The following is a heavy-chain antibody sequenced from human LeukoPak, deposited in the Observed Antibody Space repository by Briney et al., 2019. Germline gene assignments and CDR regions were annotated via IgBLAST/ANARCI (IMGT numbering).Heavy chain of an antibody. V-gene: IGHV1-46*01. CDR1: GYTFTSYY. D-gene: IGHD3-22*01. Sequence: ASVKVSCKASGYTFTSYYMHWVRQAPGQGLEWMGIINPSGGSTSYPQKFQGRVTMTRDMSTSTVYMELSSLRSEDTAVYYCARAGTMIVVVIMGFDYWGQGTLVTVSS. J-gene: IGHJ4*02. CDR2: INPSGGST. CDR3: ARAGTMIVVVIMGFDY.